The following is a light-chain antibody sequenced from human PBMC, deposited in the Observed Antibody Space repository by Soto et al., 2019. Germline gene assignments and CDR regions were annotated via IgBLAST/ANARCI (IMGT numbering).Light chain of an antibody. V-gene: IGLV2-14*01. CDR3: SSYTSDWGV. CDR2: EVR. CDR1: SGDVGGYDF. Sequence: QSVLTQPASVSGSPGQSITISCTGTSGDVGGYDFVSWYQHHPGKAPKLIIYEVRTRPSGVSDRFSGSKSGNTASLTISGLQAEDEADYYCSSYTSDWGVFGTGTKVTVL. J-gene: IGLJ1*01.